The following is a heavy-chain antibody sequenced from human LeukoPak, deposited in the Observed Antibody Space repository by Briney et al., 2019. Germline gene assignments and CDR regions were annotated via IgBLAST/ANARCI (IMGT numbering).Heavy chain of an antibody. D-gene: IGHD3-22*01. CDR1: GGTFSSYA. V-gene: IGHV1-69*04. J-gene: IGHJ6*02. CDR2: IIPILGIA. CDR3: ARDAFGQTTMIVVPDQPMDV. Sequence: SVKVSCKASGGTFSSYAISWVRQAPGQGLEWGGRIIPILGIANYAQKFQGRVTITADKSTSTAYMELSSLRSEDTAVYYCARDAFGQTTMIVVPDQPMDVWGQGTTVTVSS.